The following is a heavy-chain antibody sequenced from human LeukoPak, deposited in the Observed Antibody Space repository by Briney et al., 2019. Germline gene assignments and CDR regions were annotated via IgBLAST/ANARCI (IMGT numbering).Heavy chain of an antibody. CDR3: ARDLAVKGDRDAFDI. Sequence: PGGSLRLSCAASGFTFSSYAMNWVRQAPGKGLEWVAVISYDGSNKYYADSVKGRFTISRDNSKNTLYLQMNSLRAEDTAVYYCARDLAVKGDRDAFDIWGQGTMVTVSP. CDR1: GFTFSSYA. V-gene: IGHV3-30-3*01. CDR2: ISYDGSNK. D-gene: IGHD3-16*01. J-gene: IGHJ3*02.